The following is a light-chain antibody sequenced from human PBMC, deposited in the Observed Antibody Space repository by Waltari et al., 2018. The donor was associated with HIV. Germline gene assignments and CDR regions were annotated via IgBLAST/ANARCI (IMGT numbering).Light chain of an antibody. J-gene: IGKJ5*01. CDR2: KAS. CDR3: QQYNTDPS. Sequence: DIHIPQFPSTLSAFLGDRVTITCLPSQGACSWLAWYQHKTGKAPKLLIHKASVLESGVSARFSGSGSETEFTLIIDSLEPDDFATYYCQQYNTDPSFGQGTRLEMK. V-gene: IGKV1-5*03. CDR1: QGACSW.